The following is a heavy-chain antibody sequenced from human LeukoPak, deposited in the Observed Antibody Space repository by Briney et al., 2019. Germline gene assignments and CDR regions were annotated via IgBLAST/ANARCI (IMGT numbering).Heavy chain of an antibody. V-gene: IGHV3-30*18. CDR2: ISYDGSNK. CDR3: AKRGSYYDSSPLDY. CDR1: GFTFSSYG. D-gene: IGHD3-22*01. J-gene: IGHJ4*02. Sequence: GESLRFSCAAFGFTFSSYGMHWVRQAPGKGLEWVAVISYDGSNKHYADSVKGRFTISRDNSKNTLYLQMNSLRAEDTAVYYCAKRGSYYDSSPLDYWGQGTLVTVSS.